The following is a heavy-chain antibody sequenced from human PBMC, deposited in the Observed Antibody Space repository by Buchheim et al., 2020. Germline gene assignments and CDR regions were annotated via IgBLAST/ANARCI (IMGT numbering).Heavy chain of an antibody. J-gene: IGHJ4*02. D-gene: IGHD2-8*01. CDR2: IKQDGSEK. V-gene: IGHV3-7*01. CDR3: AREGIVLMVYAIGLDY. CDR1: GFTFSSYW. Sequence: EVQLVESGGGLVQPGGSLRLSCAASGFTFSSYWMSWVRQAPGKGREWVANIKQDGSEKYYVDSVKGRFTISTDNAKNSLYHQMNSLRAEDTAVYYCAREGIVLMVYAIGLDYWGQGTL.